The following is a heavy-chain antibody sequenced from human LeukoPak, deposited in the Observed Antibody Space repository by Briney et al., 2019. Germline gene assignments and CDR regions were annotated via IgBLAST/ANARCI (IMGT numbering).Heavy chain of an antibody. CDR2: IGPSSDNI. V-gene: IGHV3-11*06. CDR3: ARVNPTNSGFYTY. CDR1: GFTFSEYF. D-gene: IGHD3-22*01. J-gene: IGHJ1*01. Sequence: PGGSLRLSCAASGFTFSEYFMSWVRQAPEKGLEWVSYIGPSSDNINYADSGKGRFTISRDNAKHSLYPQMNSLRPEDTAVYYCARVNPTNSGFYTYWGQGTLVTVSS.